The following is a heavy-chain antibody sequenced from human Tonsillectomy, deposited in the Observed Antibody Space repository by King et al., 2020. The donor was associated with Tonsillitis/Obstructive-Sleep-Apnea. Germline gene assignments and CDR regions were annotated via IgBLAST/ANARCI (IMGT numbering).Heavy chain of an antibody. J-gene: IGHJ4*02. CDR1: GFTFTNAW. CDR3: TTLRPHKS. V-gene: IGHV3-15*01. Sequence: VQLVESGGGLVKPGGSLRLSCAASGFTFTNAWMSWVRQAPGKGLEWVVRIKSKADGATTDYAAPAKGRFTISRDDSNNTLYLQLNSLKTEDTAMYYCTTLRPHKSWGQGTLVTVSS. CDR2: IKSKADGATT.